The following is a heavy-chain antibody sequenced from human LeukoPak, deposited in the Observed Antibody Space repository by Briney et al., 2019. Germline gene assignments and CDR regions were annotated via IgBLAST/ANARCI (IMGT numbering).Heavy chain of an antibody. CDR3: ARLNYDSSGYYN. CDR2: IIPIFGTA. Sequence: GASVKVSCKASGGTFSSYAIIWVRQAPGQGLEWTGGIIPIFGTANYAQKFQGRVTITTDESTSTAYMELSSLRSEDTAVYYCARLNYDSSGYYNWGQGTLVTVSS. CDR1: GGTFSSYA. V-gene: IGHV1-69*05. D-gene: IGHD3-22*01. J-gene: IGHJ4*02.